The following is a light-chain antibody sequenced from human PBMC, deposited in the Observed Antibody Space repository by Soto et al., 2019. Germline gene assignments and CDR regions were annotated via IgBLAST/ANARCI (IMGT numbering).Light chain of an antibody. Sequence: QSVLAQPASVSGAPGQSITISCTGTSSDVGGYNYVSWYQQHPGKAPKLMIYDVSNRPSGVSNRCSGSKSGNTASLTISGLQAEDVADYYCSSYTSSSTLFGTGTKVTGL. CDR3: SSYTSSSTL. V-gene: IGLV2-14*01. J-gene: IGLJ1*01. CDR1: SSDVGGYNY. CDR2: DVS.